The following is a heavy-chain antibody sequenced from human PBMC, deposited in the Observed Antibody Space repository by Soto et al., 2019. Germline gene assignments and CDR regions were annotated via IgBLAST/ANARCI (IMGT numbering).Heavy chain of an antibody. Sequence: ASVKVSCKASGYTFTGYYMHWVRQAPGQGLEWMGWINPNSGGTNYAQKFQGWVTMTRDTSISTAYMELSRLRSDDTAVYYCARVRVLRFLEWLGDDDFDIWGQGTMV. CDR1: GYTFTGYY. D-gene: IGHD3-3*01. CDR3: ARVRVLRFLEWLGDDDFDI. V-gene: IGHV1-2*04. J-gene: IGHJ3*02. CDR2: INPNSGGT.